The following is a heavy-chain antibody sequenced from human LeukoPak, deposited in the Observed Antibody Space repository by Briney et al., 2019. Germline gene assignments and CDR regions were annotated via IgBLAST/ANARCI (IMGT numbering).Heavy chain of an antibody. V-gene: IGHV3-43*02. CDR2: ISGDGGST. J-gene: IGHJ4*02. CDR3: GKVRTHMEIGDS. D-gene: IGHD2/OR15-2a*01. Sequence: GGSLRLACAAYGFTFEDYAMHWVRQVPGEGLQWVSTISGDGGSTSYADSVKGRFHISRHNSKTSLYLQMNSLRTEDTALYFCGKVRTHMEIGDSWGQGTLVTVSS. CDR1: GFTFEDYA.